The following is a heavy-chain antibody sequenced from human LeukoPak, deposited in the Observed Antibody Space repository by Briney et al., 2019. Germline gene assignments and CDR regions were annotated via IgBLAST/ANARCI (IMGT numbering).Heavy chain of an antibody. Sequence: ASVKVSCKTSGFTSTDYYIHWVRLAPGQGLEWMGWINPNSGGTHSAQKFQGRVTMTRDASMSTAYMELSRLGSDDTAVYYCATPYGKQLDYWGQGTLVTVSS. V-gene: IGHV1-2*02. CDR1: GFTSTDYY. CDR2: INPNSGGT. CDR3: ATPYGKQLDY. J-gene: IGHJ4*02. D-gene: IGHD1-26*01.